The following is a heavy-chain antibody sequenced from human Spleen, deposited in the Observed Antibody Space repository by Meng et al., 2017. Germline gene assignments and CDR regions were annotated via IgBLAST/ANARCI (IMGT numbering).Heavy chain of an antibody. J-gene: IGHJ5*02. CDR2: IYYSGST. CDR3: ARDYDILTGLGGFDP. D-gene: IGHD3-9*01. Sequence: QVQLKQWGAGLLKPSETLSLTCAVYGGSFSGYYWSWIRQPPGKGLEWIGYIYYSGSTNYNPSLKSRVTISVDTSKNQFSLKLSSVTAADTAVYYCARDYDILTGLGGFDPWGQGTLVTVSS. CDR1: GGSFSGYY. V-gene: IGHV4-34*11.